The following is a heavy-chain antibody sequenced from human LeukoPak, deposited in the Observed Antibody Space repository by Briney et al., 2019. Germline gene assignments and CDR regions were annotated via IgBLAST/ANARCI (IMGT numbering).Heavy chain of an antibody. CDR1: GYTFTGYY. Sequence: ASVKVSCKASGYTFTGYYMHWVRQAPGQGLEWMGWINPNSGGTNYAQKFQGRVTMTRDTSISTTYMELSGLTSDDTAVYYCATYSGDWSCFDYWGQGTLVTVSS. CDR3: ATYSGDWSCFDY. V-gene: IGHV1-2*02. J-gene: IGHJ4*02. D-gene: IGHD6-19*01. CDR2: INPNSGGT.